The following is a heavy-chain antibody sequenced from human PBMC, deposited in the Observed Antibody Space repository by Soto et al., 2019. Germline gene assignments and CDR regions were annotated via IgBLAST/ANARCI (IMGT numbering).Heavy chain of an antibody. J-gene: IGHJ6*02. Sequence: GGSLRLSCAASGFTFSSYAMSWVRQAPGKGLEWASAISGSGGSTYYADSVKGRFTISRDNSKNTLYLQMYSLRAEDTAVYYWARDSYAAARGGDVYYGMDVWGLGTTVTV. D-gene: IGHD6-6*01. V-gene: IGHV3-23*01. CDR1: GFTFSSYA. CDR2: ISGSGGST. CDR3: ARDSYAAARGGDVYYGMDV.